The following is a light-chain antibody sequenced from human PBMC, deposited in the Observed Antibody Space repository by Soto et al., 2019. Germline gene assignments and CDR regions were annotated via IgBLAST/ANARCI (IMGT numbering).Light chain of an antibody. CDR1: QSVGSN. CDR3: QHYNNWPPWT. V-gene: IGKV3-15*01. Sequence: EIVMTPSPGTLSVSPGEGATLSCRVSQSVGSNLAWYQQKPGQAPRLLIYGASTRATGIPVRFTGSGSGTEFTLTISSLQSEDFAVYYCQHYNNWPPWTFGRGTKVDIK. CDR2: GAS. J-gene: IGKJ1*01.